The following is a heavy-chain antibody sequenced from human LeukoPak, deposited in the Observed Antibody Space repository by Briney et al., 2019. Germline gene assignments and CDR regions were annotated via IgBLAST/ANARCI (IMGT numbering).Heavy chain of an antibody. D-gene: IGHD2-21*02. CDR1: GYSRYTFTDYY. V-gene: IGHV1-2*06. Sequence: GASVKVSCKASGYSRYTFTDYYVHWVRQAPGHGLEWMGRINPDTGGTNCIQKFQGRVTITRDTSITTAYMEMSRLTSDDTAVYYCVRGGVRSPSNCDGDCHFGAFWGQGTLVTVSS. CDR3: VRGGVRSPSNCDGDCHFGAF. CDR2: INPDTGGT. J-gene: IGHJ4*02.